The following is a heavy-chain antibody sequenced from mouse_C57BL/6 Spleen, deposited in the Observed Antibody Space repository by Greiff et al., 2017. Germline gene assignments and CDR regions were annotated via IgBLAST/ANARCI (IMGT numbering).Heavy chain of an antibody. CDR1: GYSITSGYY. CDR2: ISYDGSN. J-gene: IGHJ4*01. Sequence: ESGPGLVKPSQSLSLTCSVTGYSITSGYYWNWIRQFPGNKLEWMGYISYDGSNNYNPSLKNRISITRDTSKNQFFLKLNSVTTEDTATYYCARDLGPYAMDYWGQGTSVTVSS. D-gene: IGHD4-1*01. CDR3: ARDLGPYAMDY. V-gene: IGHV3-6*01.